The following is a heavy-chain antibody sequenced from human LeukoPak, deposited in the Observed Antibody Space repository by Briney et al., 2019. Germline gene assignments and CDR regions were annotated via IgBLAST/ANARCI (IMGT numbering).Heavy chain of an antibody. V-gene: IGHV3-53*01. J-gene: IGHJ5*02. CDR1: GFTLSTNA. CDR3: IVFGDSNH. D-gene: IGHD4-17*01. Sequence: GGSLRLSCLTSGFTLSTNAMSWVRQAPGKGLEWVSAIHTSGDTCYADSVKGRFTISRDTSKNTLYLQINSLRVEDTAVYYCIVFGDSNHWGQGTLVTVSS. CDR2: IHTSGDT.